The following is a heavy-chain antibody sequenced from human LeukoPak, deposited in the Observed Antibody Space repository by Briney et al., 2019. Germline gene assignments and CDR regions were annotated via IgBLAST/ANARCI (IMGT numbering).Heavy chain of an antibody. D-gene: IGHD3-22*01. J-gene: IGHJ4*02. Sequence: GGSLRLSCAASGFTFSSYEMNWVRQAPGKGLEWVSYISSSGSTIYYADSVKGRFTISRDNAKNSLYLQMNSLRAEDTAVYYCARDTPYYYDSSGLVYWGQGTLVTVSS. V-gene: IGHV3-48*03. CDR1: GFTFSSYE. CDR2: ISSSGSTI. CDR3: ARDTPYYYDSSGLVY.